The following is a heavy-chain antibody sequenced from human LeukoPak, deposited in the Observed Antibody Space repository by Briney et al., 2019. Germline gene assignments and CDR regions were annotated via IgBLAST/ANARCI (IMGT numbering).Heavy chain of an antibody. V-gene: IGHV1-69*13. CDR1: GGTFSSSA. CDR2: VIPIFGTA. Sequence: SVKVSCKASGGTFSSSAISWVRQAPGQGLEWMGGVIPIFGTANYAQKFQGRVTITADESTRTDSMELSSLRSADTALYYCAPHVRRWGDAFRMWQKGTVVSVFS. CDR3: APHVRRWGDAFRM. D-gene: IGHD4-23*01. J-gene: IGHJ3*02.